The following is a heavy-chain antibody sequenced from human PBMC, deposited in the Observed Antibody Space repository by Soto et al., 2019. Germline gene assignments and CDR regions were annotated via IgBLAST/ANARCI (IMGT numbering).Heavy chain of an antibody. CDR3: AKDSFPSGIAAAHDAFDI. Sequence: EVQLVESGGGLVQPGRSLRLSCAASGFTFDDYAMHWVRQAPGTGLEWVSGISWNSGSIGYADSVKGRFTISRDNAKNSLYLQMNSLRAEDTALYYCAKDSFPSGIAAAHDAFDIWGQGTMVTVSS. CDR2: ISWNSGSI. D-gene: IGHD6-13*01. V-gene: IGHV3-9*01. J-gene: IGHJ3*02. CDR1: GFTFDDYA.